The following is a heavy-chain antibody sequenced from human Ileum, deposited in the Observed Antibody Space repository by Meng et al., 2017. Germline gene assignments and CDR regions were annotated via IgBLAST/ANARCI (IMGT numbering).Heavy chain of an antibody. D-gene: IGHD1-26*01. J-gene: IGHJ4*02. Sequence: GGSLRLSCLVSGFSFSDHLMDWVRQAPGEGLEWIGRSRSKISSYTTEYAASVRGRFTVSRDESKNLFYLQMNDRRTEDTAVYYCTAGRGGSAPCDYWGKGTLVTVSS. CDR3: TAGRGGSAPCDY. CDR1: GFSFSDHL. V-gene: IGHV3-72*01. CDR2: SRSKISSYTT.